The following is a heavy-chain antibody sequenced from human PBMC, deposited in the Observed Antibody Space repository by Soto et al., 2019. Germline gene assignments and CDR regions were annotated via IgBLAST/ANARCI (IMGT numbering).Heavy chain of an antibody. CDR3: ARDPRGYDYGEAGYFDY. CDR2: IWYDGSNK. D-gene: IGHD5-12*01. Sequence: GSLGLSCAASGFTFSSYGMHGVHQAPGKGLEWVAVIWYDGSNKYYADSVKGRFTISRDNSKNTLYLQMNSLRAEDTAVYYCARDPRGYDYGEAGYFDYWGQGTLVTVYS. V-gene: IGHV3-33*01. CDR1: GFTFSSYG. J-gene: IGHJ4*02.